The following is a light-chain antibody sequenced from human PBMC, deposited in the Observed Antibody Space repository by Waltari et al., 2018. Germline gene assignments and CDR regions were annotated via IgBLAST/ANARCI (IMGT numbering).Light chain of an antibody. CDR1: RSDVGSYTL. Sequence: QSALTQPASVSGSPGQSITISCTGTRSDVGSYTLSSCYQQHPGKAPKLMIYEGSKRPSGVSNRFSGSKSGNTASLTISGLQAEDEADYYCCSYAGSSTWVFGGGTKLTVL. CDR2: EGS. J-gene: IGLJ3*02. V-gene: IGLV2-23*01. CDR3: CSYAGSSTWV.